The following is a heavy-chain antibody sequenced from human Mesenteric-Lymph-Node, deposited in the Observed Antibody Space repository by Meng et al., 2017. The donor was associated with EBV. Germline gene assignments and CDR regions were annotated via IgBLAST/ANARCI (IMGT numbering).Heavy chain of an antibody. CDR2: IIPIFGTA. V-gene: IGHV1-69*01. CDR1: GGTFSSYA. CDR3: ARRYYYGSGSYWGLDY. J-gene: IGHJ4*02. D-gene: IGHD3-10*01. Sequence: VEVGGTGVEVKKPGCSVKVSCKASGGTFSSYAISWVRQAPGQGLEWMGGIIPIFGTANYAQKFQGRVTITADESTSTAYMELSSLRSEDTAVYYCARRYYYGSGSYWGLDYWGQGTLVTVSS.